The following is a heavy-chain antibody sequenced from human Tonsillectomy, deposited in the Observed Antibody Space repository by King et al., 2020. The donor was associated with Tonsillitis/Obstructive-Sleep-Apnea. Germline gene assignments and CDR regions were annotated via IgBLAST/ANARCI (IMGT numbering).Heavy chain of an antibody. V-gene: IGHV3-23*04. J-gene: IGHJ2*01. D-gene: IGHD3-16*01. CDR2: IGGRGVTT. Sequence: VQLVESGGGLVQPGGSLRLSCAASGFTFSTYAMSWVRQAPGKGLEWVSAIGGRGVTTYYADSVKGRFTMSRDNSKNTLYLQMNSLGAEDTAVYYCAKRVLGVNWYFDLWGRGTLVTVSS. CDR1: GFTFSTYA. CDR3: AKRVLGVNWYFDL.